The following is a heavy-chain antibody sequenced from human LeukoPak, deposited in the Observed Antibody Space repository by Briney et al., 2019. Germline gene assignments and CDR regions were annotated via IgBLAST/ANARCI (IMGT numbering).Heavy chain of an antibody. J-gene: IGHJ3*02. D-gene: IGHD1-1*01. CDR1: GGSISSSSYY. Sequence: SETLSLTCTVSGGSISSSSYYWGWIRQPPGKGLEWIGSIYYSGSTYYNPSLKSRVTISVDTSKNQFSLKLSSVTAADTAVYYCARLQPEAFDIWGQGTMVTVSS. CDR3: ARLQPEAFDI. V-gene: IGHV4-39*01. CDR2: IYYSGST.